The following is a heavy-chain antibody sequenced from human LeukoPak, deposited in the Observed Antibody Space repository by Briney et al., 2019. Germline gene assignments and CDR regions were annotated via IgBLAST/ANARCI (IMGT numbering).Heavy chain of an antibody. CDR2: IYYSGST. D-gene: IGHD3-9*01. CDR3: ASLDSYYDILTGYYTFNDY. J-gene: IGHJ4*02. V-gene: IGHV4-39*01. Sequence: PSETLSLTCTVSGGSISSSSYYWGWMRQRPGKGLEWFGSIYYSGSTYYNPSLTSRVTISVDTSKNQFSLKLSSVTAADTAVYYCASLDSYYDILTGYYTFNDYWGQGTLVTVSS. CDR1: GGSISSSSYY.